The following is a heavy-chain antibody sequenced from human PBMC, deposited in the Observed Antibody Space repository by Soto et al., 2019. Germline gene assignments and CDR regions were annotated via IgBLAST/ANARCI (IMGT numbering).Heavy chain of an antibody. D-gene: IGHD4-17*01. J-gene: IGHJ4*02. CDR3: ARGGVTTLDY. Sequence: SETLSLTCAVSGGSISSGGYSWSWIRQPPGKGLEWIGYIYYSGSTYYNPSLKSRVTISVDTSKNQFSLKLSSVTAADTAVYYCARGGVTTLDYWGQGTLVTVSS. CDR1: GGSISSGGYS. V-gene: IGHV4-30-2*01. CDR2: IYYSGST.